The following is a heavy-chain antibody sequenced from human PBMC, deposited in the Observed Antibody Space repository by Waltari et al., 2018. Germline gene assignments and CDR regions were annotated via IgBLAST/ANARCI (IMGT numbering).Heavy chain of an antibody. J-gene: IGHJ4*02. CDR3: ARDPYSYYDILTGYYRTFDY. D-gene: IGHD3-9*01. CDR2: IKQDGSEK. Sequence: EVQLVESGGGLVQPGGSLRLSCAASGFTFSSYWMSWVRQAPGKGLGWVANIKQDGSEKYYVDSVKGRFTISRDNAKNSLYLQMNSLRAEDTAVYYCARDPYSYYDILTGYYRTFDYWGQGTLVTVSS. V-gene: IGHV3-7*01. CDR1: GFTFSSYW.